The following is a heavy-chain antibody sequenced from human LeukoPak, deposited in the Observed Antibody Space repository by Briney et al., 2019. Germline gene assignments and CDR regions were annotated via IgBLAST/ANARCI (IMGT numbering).Heavy chain of an antibody. CDR1: GGSISSSKYY. J-gene: IGHJ4*02. V-gene: IGHV4-39*01. D-gene: IGHD3-10*01. CDR3: ARLPMVQGVPVDY. Sequence: SETLSLTCTVSGGSISSSKYYWGWIRQSPGRGLELIGSVYYSGYTSYNPSLKSRVTISVDTSKNQFSLKLSSVTAADTAVYYCARLPMVQGVPVDYWGQGTLVTVSS. CDR2: VYYSGYT.